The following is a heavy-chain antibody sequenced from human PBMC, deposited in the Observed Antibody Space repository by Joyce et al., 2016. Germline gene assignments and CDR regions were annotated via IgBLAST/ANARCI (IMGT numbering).Heavy chain of an antibody. V-gene: IGHV1-2*06. D-gene: IGHD2-2*01. CDR2: INPDTGDT. CDR1: GYSFSDSY. Sequence: QVNLVQSGAEVKKPGASVKVFCKASGYSFSDSYIQWGRQAPGQGLQWMGRINPDTGDTIYAQKFQGRVTLTRDTFISTVYMEVSRLRSDDTAVYFCARGPMPPYAFDVWGQGTLVTVST. J-gene: IGHJ3*01. CDR3: ARGPMPPYAFDV.